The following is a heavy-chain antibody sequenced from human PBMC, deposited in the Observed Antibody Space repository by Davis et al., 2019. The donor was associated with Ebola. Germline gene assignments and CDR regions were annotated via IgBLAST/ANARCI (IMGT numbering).Heavy chain of an antibody. V-gene: IGHV3-53*01. J-gene: IGHJ4*02. D-gene: IGHD2-15*01. CDR3: AKRGKYCSGGSCYGY. CDR1: GFIVSSNY. CDR2: IYSGGST. Sequence: GGSLRLSCAASGFIVSSNYMNWVRQAPGKGLEWVSGIYSGGSTYCADSVKGRFTISRDNSKNTLFLQMNTLRAEDTAVYYCAKRGKYCSGGSCYGYWGQGTLVTVSS.